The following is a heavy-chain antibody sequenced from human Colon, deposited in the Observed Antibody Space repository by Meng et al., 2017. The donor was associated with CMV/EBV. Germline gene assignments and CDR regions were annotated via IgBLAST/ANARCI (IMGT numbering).Heavy chain of an antibody. J-gene: IGHJ3*01. D-gene: IGHD4-23*01. CDR2: IGSVGDP. CDR1: GLTFSGRD. Sequence: GGSLRLSCAACGLTFSGRDMYGVRQVSVKGLEWVALIGSVGDPQSPGSVKGQFTISRENAKNSLYLQMNSLRAEDTAVYYCSSFDYAGHPDSFDVWGQGTMVTVSS. CDR3: SSFDYAGHPDSFDV. V-gene: IGHV3-13*03.